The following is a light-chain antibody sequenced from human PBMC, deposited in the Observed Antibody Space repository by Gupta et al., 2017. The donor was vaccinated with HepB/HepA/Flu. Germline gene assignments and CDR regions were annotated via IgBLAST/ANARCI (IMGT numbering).Light chain of an antibody. J-gene: IGLJ3*02. CDR2: DVS. CDR1: SSDVGGYNY. V-gene: IGLV2-11*01. CDR3: CSYAGSRV. Sequence: QSALTQPRSVSGSPGQSVTISCTGTSSDVGGYNYVSWYQQHPGKAPKLMMYDVSKRPSGVPDRFSGSKSGNTASLTISGLQAEDEADYYCCSYAGSRVFGGGTRLTV.